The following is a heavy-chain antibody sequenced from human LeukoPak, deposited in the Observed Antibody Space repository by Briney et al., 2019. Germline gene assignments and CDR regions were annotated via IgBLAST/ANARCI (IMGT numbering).Heavy chain of an antibody. CDR3: TRNSSVTMVRDEDKFDI. CDR1: GYTFTTYY. CDR2: IDPRGERA. D-gene: IGHD3-10*01. Sequence: GTSVTISCKAYGYTFTTYYTHWERQAPGQGIEWMGIIDPRGERASYARKFRGRVIMTREACTRTVYVEWSSLRSEDTAMYYCTRNSSVTMVRDEDKFDIWGQGTTVTVSS. J-gene: IGHJ3*02. V-gene: IGHV1-46*01.